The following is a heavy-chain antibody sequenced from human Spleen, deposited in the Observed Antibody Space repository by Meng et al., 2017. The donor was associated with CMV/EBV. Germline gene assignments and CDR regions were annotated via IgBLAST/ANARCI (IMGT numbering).Heavy chain of an antibody. V-gene: IGHV5-51*01. Sequence: GGSLRLSCKGSGYSFSSFWIGWVRQMPGKGLEWMGIIYPGDSDTRYSPSFQGQVTISADKSISTAYLQWSSLKASDTAMYYCARQAKYYYYGMDVWGQGTTVTVSS. CDR2: IYPGDSDT. CDR3: ARQAKYYYYGMDV. CDR1: GYSFSSFW. J-gene: IGHJ6*02.